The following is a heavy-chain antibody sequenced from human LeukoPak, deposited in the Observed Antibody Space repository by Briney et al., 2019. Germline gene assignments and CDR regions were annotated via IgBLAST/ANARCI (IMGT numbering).Heavy chain of an antibody. CDR1: GYTFTGYY. V-gene: IGHV1-2*02. J-gene: IGHJ5*02. D-gene: IGHD1-7*01. Sequence: GASVKVSCKASGYTFTGYYMHWVRQAPGQGLEWMGWINPNSGGTNYAQKFQGGVTMTRDTSISTAYMELSRLRSDDTAVYYCARDAGITGTTVWFDPWGQGTLVTVSS. CDR3: ARDAGITGTTVWFDP. CDR2: INPNSGGT.